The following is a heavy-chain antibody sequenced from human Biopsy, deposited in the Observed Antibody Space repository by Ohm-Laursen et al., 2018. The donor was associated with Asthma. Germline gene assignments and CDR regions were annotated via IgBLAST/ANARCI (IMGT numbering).Heavy chain of an antibody. D-gene: IGHD6-19*01. Sequence: SDTLSLTWGVYGGSISSFYWSWIRQSPEKGLEWMGYVYWTGSTNYNPSLKSRVTMSVDTSKNRMFLELTSVTAADTAIYYCVRAVRNEQWLAPFDYWGQGKPVTVSS. J-gene: IGHJ4*02. V-gene: IGHV4-59*07. CDR1: GGSISSFY. CDR3: VRAVRNEQWLAPFDY. CDR2: VYWTGST.